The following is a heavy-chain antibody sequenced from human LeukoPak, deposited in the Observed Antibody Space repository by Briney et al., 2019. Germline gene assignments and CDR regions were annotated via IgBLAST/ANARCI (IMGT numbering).Heavy chain of an antibody. D-gene: IGHD3-22*01. CDR1: GGSISSSNW. V-gene: IGHV4-4*02. CDR2: IYHSGST. Sequence: SETLSLTCAVSGGSISSSNWWSWVRQPPGKGLEWIGEIYHSGSTNYNPSLKSRVTMSVDTSKNQFSLKLSSVTAADTAVYYCARVMAPTYYYDSSVSGFDPWGQGTLVTVSS. J-gene: IGHJ5*02. CDR3: ARVMAPTYYYDSSVSGFDP.